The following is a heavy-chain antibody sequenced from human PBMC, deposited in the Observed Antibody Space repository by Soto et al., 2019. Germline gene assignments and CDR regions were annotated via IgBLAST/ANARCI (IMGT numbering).Heavy chain of an antibody. J-gene: IGHJ4*02. CDR3: ARARWAYDSSGYYLPDYFDY. CDR1: GGTISRYD. V-gene: IGHV4-4*07. CDR2: IYTSGST. Sequence: SVTLSLTGTAAGGTISRYDRNWIRPHAGKGPEWIGRIYTSGSTNYNPYLKSRVTMSVDTSKNQFSLKLSSVTAADTAVYYCARARWAYDSSGYYLPDYFDYWGQGTLVTFSS. D-gene: IGHD3-22*01.